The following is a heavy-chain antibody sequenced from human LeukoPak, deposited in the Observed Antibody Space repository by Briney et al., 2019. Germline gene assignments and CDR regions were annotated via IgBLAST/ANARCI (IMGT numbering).Heavy chain of an antibody. CDR1: GFTFSNYW. J-gene: IGHJ4*02. V-gene: IGHV4-38-2*01. Sequence: LSCAASGFTFSNYWMHWVRQAPGKGLEGIGSIYQSGSNYYNPSLKSRVTISVDTSKNQFSLKLSSVTAADTAVYYCASGPGYCSSTSCSEFDYWGQGTLVTVSS. CDR2: IYQSGSN. D-gene: IGHD2-2*01. CDR3: ASGPGYCSSTSCSEFDY.